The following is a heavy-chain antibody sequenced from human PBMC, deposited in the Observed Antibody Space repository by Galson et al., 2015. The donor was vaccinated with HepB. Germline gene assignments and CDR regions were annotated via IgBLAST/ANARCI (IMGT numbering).Heavy chain of an antibody. J-gene: IGHJ5*02. CDR2: IRYDGSNK. CDR3: AKRDGGYDTGPNWFDP. CDR1: GFAFSSYG. D-gene: IGHD5-12*01. V-gene: IGHV3-30*02. Sequence: SLRLSCAASGFAFSSYGMHWVRQAPGKGLEWVAFIRYDGSNKYYADSVKGRFTISRDNSKNTLYLQMNSLRAEDTAVYYRAKRDGGYDTGPNWFDPWGQGTLVTVSS.